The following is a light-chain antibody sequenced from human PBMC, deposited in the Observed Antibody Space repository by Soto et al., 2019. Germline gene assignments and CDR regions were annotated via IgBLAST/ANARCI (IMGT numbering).Light chain of an antibody. CDR2: GAS. CDR3: QQYSSWYT. V-gene: IGKV3D-15*01. J-gene: IGKJ2*01. CDR1: QTIRDNY. Sequence: VVLTQSPATLSVSPGERVTLSCRASQTIRDNYLAWYQQKPGQAPRLLIYGASGRATGIPDRFSGSGSGTEFTLTISSPQSGDLAFYYCQQYSSWYTFGQGTKLEIK.